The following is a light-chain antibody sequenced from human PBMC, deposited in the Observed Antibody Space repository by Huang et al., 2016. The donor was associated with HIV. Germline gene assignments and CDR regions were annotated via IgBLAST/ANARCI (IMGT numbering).Light chain of an antibody. V-gene: IGKV1-5*03. Sequence: DIQMTQSPSTLSASVGDRVTITCRASQNINTWLAWYQQRPGKAPTLLIYKASNLESKVPSRFSGSGSGTEFTLIINSLHPDDFATYYCQQYNGYPITFGGGTKV. CDR1: QNINTW. CDR3: QQYNGYPIT. CDR2: KAS. J-gene: IGKJ4*01.